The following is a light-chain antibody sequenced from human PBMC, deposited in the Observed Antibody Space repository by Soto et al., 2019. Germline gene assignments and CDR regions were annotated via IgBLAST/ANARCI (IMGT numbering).Light chain of an antibody. Sequence: QSVLTQPASVSWSPGQSITISCTGTSSDVGGYNYVSWYQQHPGKAPKLMIYDVSNRPSGVSNRFSGSKSGNTASLTISGLQAEDEANYYCSSYTSSSTPFVFGTG. V-gene: IGLV2-14*01. CDR3: SSYTSSSTPFV. CDR1: SSDVGGYNY. CDR2: DVS. J-gene: IGLJ1*01.